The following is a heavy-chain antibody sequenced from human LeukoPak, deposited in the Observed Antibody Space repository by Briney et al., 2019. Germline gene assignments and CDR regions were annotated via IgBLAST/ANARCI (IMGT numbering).Heavy chain of an antibody. J-gene: IGHJ6*04. V-gene: IGHV3-30*04. Sequence: PGRSLRLSCAASGFTFSSYAMHWVRQAPGKGLEWVAVISYDGSNKYYADSVKGRFTISRDNSKNTLYLQMNSLRSEDTAVYYCARDDYYGSGSYYGYYYGMDVWGKGTTVTVSS. CDR1: GFTFSSYA. CDR3: ARDDYYGSGSYYGYYYGMDV. CDR2: ISYDGSNK. D-gene: IGHD3-10*01.